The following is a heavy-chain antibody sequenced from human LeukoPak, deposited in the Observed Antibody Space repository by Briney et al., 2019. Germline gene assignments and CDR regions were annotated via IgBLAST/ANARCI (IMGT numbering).Heavy chain of an antibody. J-gene: IGHJ4*02. CDR3: MKWFGEFDFDY. D-gene: IGHD3-10*01. V-gene: IGHV3-30*04. CDR2: ISYDGSNK. CDR1: GFTFSSYA. Sequence: QPGRSLRLSCAASGFTFSSYAMHWVRQAPGKGLEWVAVISYDGSNKYYADSVEGRFTISRDNSKNTLYLQMNSLRAGDTAVYYCMKWFGEFDFDYWGQGTLVTVSS.